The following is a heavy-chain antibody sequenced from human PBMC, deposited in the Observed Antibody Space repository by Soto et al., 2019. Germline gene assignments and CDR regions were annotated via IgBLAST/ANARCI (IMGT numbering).Heavy chain of an antibody. V-gene: IGHV3-7*01. CDR1: GFTFSTYW. CDR3: VCGGNFFIY. Sequence: EVQLVESGGGLVQPGGSLRLSCAASGFTFSTYWMTWVRQPPGKGLEWVANMDQDGSETYYVDSVRGRFTVSRDNPKNSLYLQMNSLRGEDTAVYFCVCGGNFFIYWGQGTLVTVSP. CDR2: MDQDGSET. D-gene: IGHD3-16*01. J-gene: IGHJ4*02.